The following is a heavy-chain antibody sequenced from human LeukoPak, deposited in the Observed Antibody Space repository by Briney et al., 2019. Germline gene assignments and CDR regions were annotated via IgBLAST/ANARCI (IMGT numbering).Heavy chain of an antibody. D-gene: IGHD1-14*01. Sequence: GGSLRLSCTASGLTFSTSGFNWVRQAPGKGLDWVASIGPTGSDRYHADSVKGRFTISRDNANNFLYLQMNSLRAEDTAVYYCATETNGRHYDYWGQGTLLTVSS. CDR2: IGPTGSDR. J-gene: IGHJ4*02. CDR1: GLTFSTSG. V-gene: IGHV3-21*06. CDR3: ATETNGRHYDY.